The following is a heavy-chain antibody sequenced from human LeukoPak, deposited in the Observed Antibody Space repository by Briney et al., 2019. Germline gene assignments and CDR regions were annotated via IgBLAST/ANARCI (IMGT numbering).Heavy chain of an antibody. CDR2: IRNKANGGTT. CDR3: SRFYSSGWASGAFDI. J-gene: IGHJ3*02. Sequence: PGGSLRLSCRTSGFTFSDYAVSWVRQAPGKGLEWIGFIRNKANGGTTEHAASVKGRFTISRDDSKTIAHLQMSSLKTEDTAVYYCSRFYSSGWASGAFDIWGQGTMVTVSS. D-gene: IGHD3-22*01. V-gene: IGHV3-49*04. CDR1: GFTFSDYA.